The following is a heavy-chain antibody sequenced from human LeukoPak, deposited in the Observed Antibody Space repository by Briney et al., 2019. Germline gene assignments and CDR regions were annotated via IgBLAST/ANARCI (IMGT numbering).Heavy chain of an antibody. J-gene: IGHJ4*02. V-gene: IGHV1-8*01. CDR1: GYTFTSYD. Sequence: GASVKVSCKASGYTFTSYDINWVRQATGQGLEWMGWMNPNSGNTGYAQKFQGRVTMTRNTSISTAYMELSSLRSEDTAVYYCARGENDLGIAERIDCWGQGTLVTVSS. CDR2: MNPNSGNT. CDR3: ARGENDLGIAERIDC. D-gene: IGHD6-13*01.